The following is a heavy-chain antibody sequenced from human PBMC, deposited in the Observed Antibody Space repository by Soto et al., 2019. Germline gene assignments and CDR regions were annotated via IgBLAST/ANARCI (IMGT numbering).Heavy chain of an antibody. CDR1: GYIFVNYG. CDR3: VMVDNYVTPTPQDV. V-gene: IGHV1-18*01. CDR2: ISHYTGNT. J-gene: IGHJ6*02. D-gene: IGHD3-16*01. Sequence: QVQLVQSGVEVKKPGASVKVSCKASGYIFVNYGIAWVRQAPGQGLEWMGWISHYTGNTHSATKVQGRVTMTTDTSTSTAYMDLGSLTSDDTAVYYCVMVDNYVTPTPQDVWGQGTTVTVSS.